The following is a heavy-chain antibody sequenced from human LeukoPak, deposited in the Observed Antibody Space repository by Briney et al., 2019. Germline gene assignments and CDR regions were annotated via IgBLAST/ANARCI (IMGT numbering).Heavy chain of an antibody. CDR1: NSSISSDYY. V-gene: IGHV4-61*03. D-gene: IGHD1-1*01. CDR2: VDHTGST. Sequence: SETLSLTCIVSNSSISSDYYWGWIRQPPGKGLEWIGYVDHTGSTNFNPSLNGRVSISRDTTKNLFSLRLRSVTAADTAVYFCARGRVSSSTWYSTYYYYFYMDVWGKGTTVTVSS. J-gene: IGHJ6*03. CDR3: ARGRVSSSTWYSTYYYYFYMDV.